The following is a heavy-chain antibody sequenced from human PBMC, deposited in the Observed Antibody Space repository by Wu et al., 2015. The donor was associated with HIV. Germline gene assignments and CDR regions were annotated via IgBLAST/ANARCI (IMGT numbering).Heavy chain of an antibody. CDR1: GYTLTELA. CDR2: LNHQNGET. CDR3: ARSGYFLRNFYYYMDV. D-gene: IGHD5-18*01. V-gene: IGHV1-24*01. J-gene: IGHJ6*03. Sequence: QVQLVQSGAEVKKPGASVKVSCKVSGYTLTELAIHWVRLAPGKGFEWMGGLNHQNGETIYAQKFQGRVTMTEDTSTGTAYMELSRLRFEDTALYYCARSGYFLRNFYYYMDVWGKGTTVTVSS.